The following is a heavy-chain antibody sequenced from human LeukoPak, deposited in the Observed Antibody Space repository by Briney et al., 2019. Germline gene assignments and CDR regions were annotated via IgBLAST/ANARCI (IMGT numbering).Heavy chain of an antibody. D-gene: IGHD3-22*01. J-gene: IGHJ4*02. CDR2: IKRDGSVK. CDR1: GFTLSSYW. Sequence: GGSLRLSCAASGFTLSSYWVSWVRQAPGEGLEWLANIKRDGSVKNYVDSVKGRFTISRDNAKNSLYLQMNSLRAEDTAVYYCAKELSSGIDYWGQGTLVTVSS. V-gene: IGHV3-7*05. CDR3: AKELSSGIDY.